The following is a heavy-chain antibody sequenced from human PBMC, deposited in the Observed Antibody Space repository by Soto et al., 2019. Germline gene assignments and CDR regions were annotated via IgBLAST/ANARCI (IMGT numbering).Heavy chain of an antibody. CDR2: MHPNSGNT. Sequence: QVQLVQSGAEVKKPGASVKVSCKTSGYTFTNYNINWVRQATGQGLEWMGWMHPNSGNTGYAQNFQGRVTMTRNTSIPTAYMELSSLRSGDTAVYYCARAEPYSTSSPFDYWGQGTLVTVSS. D-gene: IGHD6-6*01. V-gene: IGHV1-8*01. CDR1: GYTFTNYN. J-gene: IGHJ4*02. CDR3: ARAEPYSTSSPFDY.